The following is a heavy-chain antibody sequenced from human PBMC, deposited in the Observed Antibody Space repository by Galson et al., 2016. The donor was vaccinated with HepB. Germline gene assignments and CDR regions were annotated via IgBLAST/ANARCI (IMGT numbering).Heavy chain of an antibody. CDR3: ARDSLDRSRS. CDR2: ISTSGDYR. J-gene: IGHJ1*01. V-gene: IGHV3-21*01. D-gene: IGHD6-13*01. Sequence: SLRLSCAASGFVFSDYSMNWVRQAPGKGLEWVSYISTSGDYRYYADSVKGRFTISRDNANNSLYLLMDNLRAEDTALYYCARDSLDRSRSWGQGTLVTVSS. CDR1: GFVFSDYS.